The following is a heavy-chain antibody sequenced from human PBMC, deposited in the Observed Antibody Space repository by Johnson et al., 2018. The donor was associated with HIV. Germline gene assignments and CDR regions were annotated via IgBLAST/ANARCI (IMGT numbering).Heavy chain of an antibody. J-gene: IGHJ3*02. V-gene: IGHV3-7*01. CDR1: GFTFSSNW. Sequence: VQLVESGGNLVQPGGSLRLSCAVSGFTFSSNWMSWVRQAPGKGLEWVANIKHDGSDKNYVDSVKGRFTISRDNAKNSLYLQMNSLRPEDTAVYYCARERWSAYYGAFDIWGHGTLVTVSS. D-gene: IGHD3-3*01. CDR2: IKHDGSDK. CDR3: ARERWSAYYGAFDI.